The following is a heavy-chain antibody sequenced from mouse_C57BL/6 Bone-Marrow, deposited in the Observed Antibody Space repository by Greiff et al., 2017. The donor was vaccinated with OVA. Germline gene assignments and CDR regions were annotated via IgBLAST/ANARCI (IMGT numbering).Heavy chain of an antibody. CDR3: ASELGWFAY. D-gene: IGHD4-1*01. V-gene: IGHV1-50*01. CDR2: IDPSDSYT. J-gene: IGHJ3*01. CDR1: GYTFTSYW. Sequence: QVQLKQPGAELVKPGASVKLSCKASGYTFTSYWMQWVKQRPGQGLEWIGEIDPSDSYTNYNQKFKGKATLTVDTSSSTAYMQLSSLTSEDSAVYYCASELGWFAYWGQGTLVTVSA.